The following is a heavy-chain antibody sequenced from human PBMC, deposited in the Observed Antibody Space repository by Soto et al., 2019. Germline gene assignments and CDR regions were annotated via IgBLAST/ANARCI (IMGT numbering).Heavy chain of an antibody. CDR1: GDTFSGYF. CDR2: VNPNSGGT. J-gene: IGHJ4*02. V-gene: IGHV1-2*02. Sequence: ASVKVSCKASGDTFSGYFFLWVRQAPGQGLEWVGSVNPNSGGTYYAQKYRGRVTMTWSASISTAYMDLWNLRSDDTAVYYCATDETFAYWGRGTLVTVSS. CDR3: ATDETFAY.